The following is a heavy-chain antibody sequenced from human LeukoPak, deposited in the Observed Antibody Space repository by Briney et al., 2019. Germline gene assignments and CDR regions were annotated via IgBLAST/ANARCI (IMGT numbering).Heavy chain of an antibody. Sequence: SETLSLTCTFYGGSFSGYYWTWIRQPPGKGLEWIGEIIHSGSTNYNPSLKSRLTISLDTSKSQFSLRLSSVTAADTAVYYCARLSAVHCSSTSCYSPPRYYYMDVWGKGTTVTISS. V-gene: IGHV4-34*12. CDR2: IIHSGST. D-gene: IGHD2-2*01. CDR3: ARLSAVHCSSTSCYSPPRYYYMDV. J-gene: IGHJ6*03. CDR1: GGSFSGYY.